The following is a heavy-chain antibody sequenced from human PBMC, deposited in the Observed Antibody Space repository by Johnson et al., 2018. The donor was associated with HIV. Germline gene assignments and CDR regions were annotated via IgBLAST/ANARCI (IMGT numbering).Heavy chain of an antibody. V-gene: IGHV3-33*08. CDR2: IWYDGSNK. CDR3: ARERGYFGNPAFDI. J-gene: IGHJ3*02. Sequence: QVQLVESGGGVVQPGRSLRLSCAASGFTFSSYGMHWVRQAPGKGLEWVAVIWYDGSNKYYADSVKGRFTISRDNSKNTLYLQMNSLRTEDTAMYYGARERGYFGNPAFDIWGQGTMVTVSS. CDR1: GFTFSSYG. D-gene: IGHD4-23*01.